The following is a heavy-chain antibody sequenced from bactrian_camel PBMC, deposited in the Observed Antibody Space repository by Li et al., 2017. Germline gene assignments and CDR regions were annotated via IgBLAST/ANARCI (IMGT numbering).Heavy chain of an antibody. CDR2: TPTFGSA. CDR3: AAGPWSVRATPSGACLS. V-gene: IGHV3S53*01. Sequence: QLVESGGGSVQAGGSLRLSCAAPGYRYDTYCMGWFRQAPGKEREGVATTPTFGSATYADSVKGRFTISKDNAKKTLYLQMRGLKGEDAATYYCAAGPWSVRATPSGACLSGVREPRSPSP. CDR1: GYRYDTYC. J-gene: IGHJ4*01. D-gene: IGHD4*01.